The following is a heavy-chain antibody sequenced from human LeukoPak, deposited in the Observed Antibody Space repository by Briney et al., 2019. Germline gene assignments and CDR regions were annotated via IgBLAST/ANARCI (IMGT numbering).Heavy chain of an antibody. V-gene: IGHV3-21*01. CDR1: GFTFNSYS. CDR3: AGDYGDYGGYY. D-gene: IGHD4-17*01. CDR2: ISSSSSYI. Sequence: GGSLRLSCAASGFTFNSYSINWVRQAPGKGLEWVSSISSSSSYIYYADSVKGRFTISRDNAKNSLYLQMNSLRAEDTAVYYCAGDYGDYGGYYWGQGTLVTVSS. J-gene: IGHJ4*02.